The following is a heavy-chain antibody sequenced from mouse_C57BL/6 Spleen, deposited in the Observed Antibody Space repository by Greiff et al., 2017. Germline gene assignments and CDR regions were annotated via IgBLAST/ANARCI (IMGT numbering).Heavy chain of an antibody. CDR1: GYTFTSYW. CDR3: AGPSSGTVYCDY. Sequence: VQLQQPGAELVRPGSSVKLSCKASGYTFTSYWMHWVKQRPIQGLEWIGNIDPSDSETHYNQKFKDKATLTVDKSSSTAYMQLSSLTSEDSAVXYCAGPSSGTVYCDYWGQGTTLTVSS. D-gene: IGHD4-1*02. J-gene: IGHJ2*01. CDR2: IDPSDSET. V-gene: IGHV1-52*01.